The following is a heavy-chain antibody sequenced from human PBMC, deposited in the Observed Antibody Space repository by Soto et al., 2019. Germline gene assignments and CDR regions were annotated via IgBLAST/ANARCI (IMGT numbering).Heavy chain of an antibody. Sequence: EVQLVESGGGLVQPSRSLRLSCAASGFTFDDYAMHWVRQVPGKGLEWVSGINWHSGSIGYGDSVKGRFAISRDNAKNSLHLQMNSLSAEDTAFYYCVKDESINWYSGHFRHWGQGTLVTVSS. CDR2: INWHSGSI. CDR3: VKDESINWYSGHFRH. J-gene: IGHJ1*01. CDR1: GFTFDDYA. D-gene: IGHD6-13*01. V-gene: IGHV3-9*01.